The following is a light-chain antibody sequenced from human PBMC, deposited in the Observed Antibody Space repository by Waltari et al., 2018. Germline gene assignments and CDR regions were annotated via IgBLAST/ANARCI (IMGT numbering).Light chain of an antibody. Sequence: DIQMTQSPSSLSASVGDTVTIACRASQSVSVFLNWYHQKPGRAPELLIHSASSLHSGVPSRFSGSGSGTDFSLTISGLQPEDFGTYYCQQSYSTPLFTFGQGTRLDIK. J-gene: IGKJ5*01. CDR1: QSVSVF. V-gene: IGKV1-39*01. CDR3: QQSYSTPLFT. CDR2: SAS.